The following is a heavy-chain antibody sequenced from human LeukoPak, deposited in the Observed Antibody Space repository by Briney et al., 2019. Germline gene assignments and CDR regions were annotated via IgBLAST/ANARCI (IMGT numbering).Heavy chain of an antibody. CDR1: GGSISSSSYY. Sequence: SETLSLTCTVSGGSISSSSYYWGWIRQPPGKGLEWIGSIYYSGSTYYNPSLKSRVTISVDTSKNQFSLKLSSVTAADTAVYYCARPRSRVPAAKDPDGRWGQGTLVTVSS. J-gene: IGHJ4*02. CDR2: IYYSGST. CDR3: ARPRSRVPAAKDPDGR. D-gene: IGHD2-2*01. V-gene: IGHV4-39*01.